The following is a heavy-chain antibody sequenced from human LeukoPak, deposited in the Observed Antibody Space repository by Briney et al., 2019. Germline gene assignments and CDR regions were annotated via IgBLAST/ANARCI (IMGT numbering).Heavy chain of an antibody. J-gene: IGHJ4*02. CDR1: GGSFSGYY. D-gene: IGHD6-6*01. V-gene: IGHV4-34*01. Sequence: SETLSLTCAVYGGSFSGYYWSWIRQPPGKGLEWIGEINHSGSTNYNPSHKSRVTISVDTSKNQFSLKLSSVTAADTAVYYCARRRGIAARPGYFDYWGQGTLVTVSS. CDR3: ARRRGIAARPGYFDY. CDR2: INHSGST.